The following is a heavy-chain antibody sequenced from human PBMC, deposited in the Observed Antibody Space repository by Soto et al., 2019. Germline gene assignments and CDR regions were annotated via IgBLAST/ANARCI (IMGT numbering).Heavy chain of an antibody. D-gene: IGHD6-6*01. CDR3: ARRKSSSSGYYYYGMDV. Sequence: GESLNLSCTGSGYSFTRYLIGWVRQMPGKGLEWMGIIYPGDSDTRYSPSFQGQVTISADKSISTAYLQWSSLKASDTAMYYCARRKSSSSGYYYYGMDVWGQGTTVTVSS. CDR2: IYPGDSDT. J-gene: IGHJ6*02. CDR1: GYSFTRYL. V-gene: IGHV5-51*01.